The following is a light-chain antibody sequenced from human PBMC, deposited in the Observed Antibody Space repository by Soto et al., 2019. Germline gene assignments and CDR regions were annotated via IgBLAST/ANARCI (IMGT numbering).Light chain of an antibody. V-gene: IGKV3-20*01. J-gene: IGKJ1*01. CDR2: GAS. Sequence: IVLTQSPGTLSLSPGERGALSCRASQSVSSNYVAWYQQKPGQAPGLLISGASNRATGTPDRFRGSGSGTDFTLIITRLEPEDFAVYYCHQYGSAPWTFGQGTKVDIK. CDR3: HQYGSAPWT. CDR1: QSVSSNY.